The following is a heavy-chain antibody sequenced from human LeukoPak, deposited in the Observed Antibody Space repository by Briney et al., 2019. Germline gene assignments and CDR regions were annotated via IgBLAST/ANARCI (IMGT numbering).Heavy chain of an antibody. CDR2: FYYSGST. V-gene: IGHV4-59*01. D-gene: IGHD2-15*01. CDR1: GGSISSDY. Sequence: SETLSLTCTVSGGSISSDYWSWIRQPPGKGLEWIGYFYYSGSTDYNPSLKSRVMISVGTSKNQFSLNLNSVTASDTAIYYCARVGVCSSGSCYEDYWGQGTLVTVSS. J-gene: IGHJ4*02. CDR3: ARVGVCSSGSCYEDY.